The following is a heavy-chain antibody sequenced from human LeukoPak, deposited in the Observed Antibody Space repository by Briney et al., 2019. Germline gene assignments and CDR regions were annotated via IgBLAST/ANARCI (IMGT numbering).Heavy chain of an antibody. V-gene: IGHV3-74*01. CDR1: GLTLSNYW. D-gene: IGHD2-21*02. CDR2: IKPDGTTT. Sequence: GGSLRLSCAASGLTLSNYWIQWVRQAPGKGLVWVSRIKPDGTTTTYADSVEGRFTISRDNAKNTLYLEMNSLRADDTAVYYCARSCGSDCYRKVPGDYWGQGTLVTVSS. CDR3: ARSCGSDCYRKVPGDY. J-gene: IGHJ4*02.